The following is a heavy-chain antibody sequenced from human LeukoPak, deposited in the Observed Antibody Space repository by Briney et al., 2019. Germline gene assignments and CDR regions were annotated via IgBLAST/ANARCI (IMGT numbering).Heavy chain of an antibody. V-gene: IGHV3-74*01. CDR3: ARAVTGTRNAFDI. CDR2: ISSDGSST. D-gene: IGHD1-7*01. CDR1: GFTFSTYW. J-gene: IGHJ3*02. Sequence: GGSLRLSCAASGFTFSTYWMHWVRQAPGKGLVWVSRISSDGSSTSYADSVKGRFTISRDNAKNTLYLQMNSLRAEGTAVYHCARAVTGTRNAFDIWGQGTMVTVSS.